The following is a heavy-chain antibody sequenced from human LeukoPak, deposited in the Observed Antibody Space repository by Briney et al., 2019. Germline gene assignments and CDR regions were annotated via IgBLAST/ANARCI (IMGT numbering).Heavy chain of an antibody. CDR2: ISSNGGST. CDR3: ARGRDYGGNSYFDY. Sequence: GGSLRLSCAASGFTFSSYAMHWVRQAPGKGLEYVPAISSNGGSTYYANSVKGRFTISRDNSKNTLYLQMGSLRAEDMAVYYCARGRDYGGNSYFDYWGQGTLVTVSS. CDR1: GFTFSSYA. J-gene: IGHJ4*02. V-gene: IGHV3-64*01. D-gene: IGHD4-23*01.